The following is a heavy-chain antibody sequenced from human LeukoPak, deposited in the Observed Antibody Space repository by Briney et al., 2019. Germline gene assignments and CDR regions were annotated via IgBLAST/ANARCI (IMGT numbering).Heavy chain of an antibody. Sequence: GGSLRLSCAASGFTLSSYAMSWVRQAPGKGLEWVSAISDTGNTYHADSVKGRFTISRDSSKNTLFLQMNRLRPEDAAVYYCAREGAYCGGDCPYYMDVWGKGTTVTVSS. CDR1: GFTLSSYA. CDR2: ISDTGNT. J-gene: IGHJ6*03. CDR3: AREGAYCGGDCPYYMDV. V-gene: IGHV3-23*01. D-gene: IGHD2-21*02.